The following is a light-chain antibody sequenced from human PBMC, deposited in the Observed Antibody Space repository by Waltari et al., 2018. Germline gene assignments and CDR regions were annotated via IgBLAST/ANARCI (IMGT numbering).Light chain of an antibody. Sequence: EIVITQPPATLSVSTGGRATRSCRASQSVRSNLAWYQQKPGQAPRLLIYGASNRATGIPGKFSGSGSGTEFTLTISSLQSEDVAVYYCQHYNNWPSYTFGPGTKLEIK. CDR3: QHYNNWPSYT. CDR2: GAS. V-gene: IGKV3-15*01. CDR1: QSVRSN. J-gene: IGKJ2*01.